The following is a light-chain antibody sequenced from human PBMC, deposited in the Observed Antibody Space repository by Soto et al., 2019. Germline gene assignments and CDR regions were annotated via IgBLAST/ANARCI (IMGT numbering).Light chain of an antibody. CDR3: QSYDSNLSEV. Sequence: QSVLTQPPSVPGAPGQTVTISCTGSGSNIGAGYGVQWYQQLPGTAPRLLIYGSDDRPSGVSDRFSASVSGNSASLAITGLQTEDEAVYYCQSYDSNLSEVFGPGTKVTVL. V-gene: IGLV1-40*01. CDR1: GSNIGAGYG. CDR2: GSD. J-gene: IGLJ1*01.